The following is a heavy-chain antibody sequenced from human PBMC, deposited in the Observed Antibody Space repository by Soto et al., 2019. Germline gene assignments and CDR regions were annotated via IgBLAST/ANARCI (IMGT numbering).Heavy chain of an antibody. Sequence: GGSLRLSCAASGFTFSSYAMSWVRQAPGKGLEWVSAISGSGGSTYYADSVKGRFTISRDNSKNTLYLQMNSLRAEDTAVYYCAKNTQRNLLWFSSPGLYYGMDVWGQRTPVTVSS. D-gene: IGHD3-10*01. CDR3: AKNTQRNLLWFSSPGLYYGMDV. J-gene: IGHJ6*02. CDR2: ISGSGGST. CDR1: GFTFSSYA. V-gene: IGHV3-23*01.